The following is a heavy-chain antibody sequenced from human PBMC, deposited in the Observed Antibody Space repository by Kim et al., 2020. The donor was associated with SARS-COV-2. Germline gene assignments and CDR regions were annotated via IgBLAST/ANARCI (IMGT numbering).Heavy chain of an antibody. D-gene: IGHD4-17*01. CDR3: ATVATSEVYYGMDV. J-gene: IGHJ6*02. Sequence: SQKFPGRVTITRDTSASTAYMELSSLRSEDTAVYYCATVATSEVYYGMDVWGQGTTVTVSS. V-gene: IGHV1-3*01.